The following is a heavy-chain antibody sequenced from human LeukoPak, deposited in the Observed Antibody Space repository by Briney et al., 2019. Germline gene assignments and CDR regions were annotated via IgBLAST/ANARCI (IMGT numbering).Heavy chain of an antibody. V-gene: IGHV3-7*01. D-gene: IGHD7-27*01. CDR3: TNWGDTWGLDF. CDR1: GLNFRKSW. J-gene: IGHJ4*02. Sequence: TGGSLRLSCAASGLNFRKSWMTWVRQAPGRGLEWVANIKDDGSEKYYVDSVKGRFTISRGNAKNSLYLQMNSLSAEDTAVYYCTNWGDTWGLDFWGQGILVSVSS. CDR2: IKDDGSEK.